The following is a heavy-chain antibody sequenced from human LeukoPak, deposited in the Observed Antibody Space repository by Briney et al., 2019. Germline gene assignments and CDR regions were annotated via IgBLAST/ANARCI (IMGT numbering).Heavy chain of an antibody. CDR1: GGSVSSGTYY. D-gene: IGHD5-24*01. J-gene: IGHJ4*02. Sequence: PSETLALTCTVSGGSVSSGTYYWSWIRQPPGKGLEWIGYIYYSGSTNYNPSLKSRVTISVDTSKNQFSLKLSSVTAADTAVYYCAREGRWLPSYWGQGTLVTVSS. CDR3: AREGRWLPSY. V-gene: IGHV4-61*01. CDR2: IYYSGST.